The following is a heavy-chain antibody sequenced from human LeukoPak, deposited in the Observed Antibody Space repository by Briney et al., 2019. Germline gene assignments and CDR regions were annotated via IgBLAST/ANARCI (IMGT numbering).Heavy chain of an antibody. CDR3: ARGEDWFDP. CDR1: GGSISSGSYY. CDR2: IYTSGST. J-gene: IGHJ5*02. V-gene: IGHV4-61*02. Sequence: SQTLSLTCTVSGGSISSGSYYWSWIRQPAGKGLEWIGRIYTSGSTNYNPSLKSRVTISVDTSKNQFSLKLSSVTAADTAVYYCARGEDWFDPWGQGTLVTVSS.